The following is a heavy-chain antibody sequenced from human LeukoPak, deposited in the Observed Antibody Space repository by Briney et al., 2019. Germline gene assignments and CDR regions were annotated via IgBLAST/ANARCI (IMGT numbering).Heavy chain of an antibody. V-gene: IGHV3-48*03. Sequence: TGGSLRLSCAASGFTFSSYEMNWVRQAPGKGLEWVSYISSSGSTIYYADSVKGRFTISRDNAKNSLFQQMNSLRAEDTAVYYCPRVVYYYGPGPIVYWGQGTLVSVSS. CDR1: GFTFSSYE. D-gene: IGHD3-10*01. CDR2: ISSSGSTI. CDR3: PRVVYYYGPGPIVY. J-gene: IGHJ4*02.